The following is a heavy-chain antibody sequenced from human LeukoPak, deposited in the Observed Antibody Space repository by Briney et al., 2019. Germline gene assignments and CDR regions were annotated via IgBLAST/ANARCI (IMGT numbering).Heavy chain of an antibody. CDR3: ARPNITYYYDSSGYDGFDV. CDR1: GYNFTNYW. J-gene: IGHJ3*01. V-gene: IGHV5-51*01. D-gene: IGHD3-22*01. Sequence: GESLKISCKGSGYNFTNYWIAWVRQMPGKGLEWMGIIYPNDSDTRYGPSFQGHVSISADMSINTAYLKWSSLKASDTAMYFCARPNITYYYDSSGYDGFDVWGQGTMVTVSS. CDR2: IYPNDSDT.